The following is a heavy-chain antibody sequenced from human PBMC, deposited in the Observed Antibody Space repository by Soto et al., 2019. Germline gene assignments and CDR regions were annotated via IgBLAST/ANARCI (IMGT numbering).Heavy chain of an antibody. Sequence: DVHLLESGGGLVQPGGSLRLSCAASGFPFSIYVMTWVRQAPGKGLEWVSAVSGSGTTTYYADSVKGRFSISRDNSKNTLYLQMNNRRVDDTAVYYCAKVEGTARNACYVWGHGTMVTVSS. J-gene: IGHJ3*01. CDR2: VSGSGTTT. CDR1: GFPFSIYV. CDR3: AKVEGTARNACYV. V-gene: IGHV3-23*01. D-gene: IGHD6-6*01.